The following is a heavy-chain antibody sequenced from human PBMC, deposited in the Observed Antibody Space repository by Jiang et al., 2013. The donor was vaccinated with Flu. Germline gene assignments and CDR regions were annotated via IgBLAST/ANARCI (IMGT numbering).Heavy chain of an antibody. D-gene: IGHD2-21*02. CDR3: ARTGVVTAIALDY. Sequence: LLKPSETLSLTCTVSGGSISSSSYYWGWIRQPPGKGLEWIGSIYYSGSTYYNPSLKSRVTISVDTSKNQFSLKLSSVTAADTAVYYCARTGVVTAIALDYWGQGTLVTVSS. CDR2: IYYSGST. CDR1: GGSISSSSYY. V-gene: IGHV4-39*07. J-gene: IGHJ4*02.